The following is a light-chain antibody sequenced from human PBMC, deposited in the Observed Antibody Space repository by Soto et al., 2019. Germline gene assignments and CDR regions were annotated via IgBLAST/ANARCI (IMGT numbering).Light chain of an antibody. CDR3: QHYNSYSEA. V-gene: IGKV1-5*01. J-gene: IGKJ1*01. CDR2: AAS. CDR1: QSISVW. Sequence: DIQMTPSPSTLPASVGDRVTITCRASQSISVWLAWYQQKAGKAPKLLIYAASSLQSGVPSRFSGSGSGTEFTLTISSLQPDDFATYYCQHYNSYSEAFGQGTKVDI.